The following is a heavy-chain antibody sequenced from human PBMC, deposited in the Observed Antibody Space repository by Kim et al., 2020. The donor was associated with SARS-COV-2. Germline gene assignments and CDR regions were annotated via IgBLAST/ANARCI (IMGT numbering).Heavy chain of an antibody. J-gene: IGHJ4*02. CDR1: GFSFNRQA. CDR2: LGGSGENT. D-gene: IGHD3-10*01. Sequence: GGSLRLSCEASGFSFNRQAMAWVRQAPGKGLEWVSGLGGSGENTYYADSVKGRFTISRDSSTNTLYLQVSSLRVEDTAIYYCAKLKTMLQGVYYFDSWGQGTLVTVSA. CDR3: AKLKTMLQGVYYFDS. V-gene: IGHV3-23*01.